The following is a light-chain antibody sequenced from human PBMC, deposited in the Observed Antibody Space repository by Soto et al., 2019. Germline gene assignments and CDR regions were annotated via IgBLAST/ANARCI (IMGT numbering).Light chain of an antibody. CDR3: LLYYGGAS. Sequence: QAVVTQEPSLTVSPGGTVTLTCASGTGAVTSGYYPNWLQQKPGQAPRPLIYSTSHKHSWTPARFSGSLLGGKAALTLSGVQPEDEAEYYCLLYYGGASFGGGTKLTVL. CDR1: TGAVTSGYY. CDR2: STS. J-gene: IGLJ2*01. V-gene: IGLV7-43*01.